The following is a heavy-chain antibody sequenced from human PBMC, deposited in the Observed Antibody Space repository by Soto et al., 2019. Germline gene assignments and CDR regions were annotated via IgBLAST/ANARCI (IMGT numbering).Heavy chain of an antibody. J-gene: IGHJ5*02. CDR3: ARQPRGAATATSVINWFDP. CDR2: IYYSGST. Sequence: QLQLQESGPGLVKPSETLSLTCTVSGGSISSSSSYWGWIRQPPGKGLEWIGYIYYSGSTNYNPSLKSRVTISVDTSKNQFSLKLNSVTAADTAVYYCARQPRGAATATSVINWFDPWGQGALVTVSS. D-gene: IGHD4-17*01. CDR1: GGSISSSSSY. V-gene: IGHV4-39*01.